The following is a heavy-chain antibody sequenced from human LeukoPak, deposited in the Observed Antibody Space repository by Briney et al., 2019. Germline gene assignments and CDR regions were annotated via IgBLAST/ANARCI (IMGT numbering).Heavy chain of an antibody. CDR3: ANGLAASGNFLLRDYYYFIDV. V-gene: IGHV3-21*04. CDR2: ISSSSNYI. Sequence: GGSLRLSCAASGFTFSIYTMHWVRQAPGKGLEWVSSISSSSNYIYYADSVKGRFLISRDDSKSTVYLRMNKLRVEDSGLYYCANGLAASGNFLLRDYYYFIDVWGKGTTVIVS. J-gene: IGHJ6*03. D-gene: IGHD1-26*01. CDR1: GFTFSIYT.